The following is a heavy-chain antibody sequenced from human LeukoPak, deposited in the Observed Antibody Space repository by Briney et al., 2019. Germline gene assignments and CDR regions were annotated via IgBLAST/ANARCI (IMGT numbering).Heavy chain of an antibody. J-gene: IGHJ3*02. Sequence: PGGSLGLSCAASGFTFSRYWMSWVRQAPGKGLEWVANIKQDESEKYYVDSVKGRFSISRDNAKNSLYLQMNSLRAGDTAEYYCARVGFYAFDIWGQGTTVTVSS. CDR2: IKQDESEK. CDR3: ARVGFYAFDI. V-gene: IGHV3-7*04. D-gene: IGHD3-3*01. CDR1: GFTFSRYW.